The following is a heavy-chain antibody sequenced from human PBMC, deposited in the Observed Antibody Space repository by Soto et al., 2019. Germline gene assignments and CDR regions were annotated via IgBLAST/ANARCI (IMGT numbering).Heavy chain of an antibody. CDR2: VSPEFGNA. CDR3: EVTSGY. J-gene: IGHJ4*02. CDR1: GYTFTDYD. V-gene: IGHV1-8*01. D-gene: IGHD2-21*02. Sequence: QVQVVQSKAEVKKPGASVKVSCKTSGYTFTDYDINWVRQATGQGLEWMGWVSPEFGNAGYEKQFQGRVTMTTNTSTSTAYMELTSLTSEDTAVYYCEVTSGYWGQGTMVTVSS.